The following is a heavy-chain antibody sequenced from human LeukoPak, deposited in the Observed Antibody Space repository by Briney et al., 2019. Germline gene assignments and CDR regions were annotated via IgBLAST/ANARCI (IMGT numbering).Heavy chain of an antibody. V-gene: IGHV5-51*01. CDR1: GYSFTSYW. CDR3: ARSMVRGVKFWFDP. Sequence: GESLKISCKGSGYSFTSYWIGWVRQMPGKGLEWMGIIYPGDSDTRYSPSFQGQVTISADKSISTAYLQWSSLKASDTAVYYCARSMVRGVKFWFDPWGQGTLSPSPQ. J-gene: IGHJ5*02. CDR2: IYPGDSDT. D-gene: IGHD3-10*01.